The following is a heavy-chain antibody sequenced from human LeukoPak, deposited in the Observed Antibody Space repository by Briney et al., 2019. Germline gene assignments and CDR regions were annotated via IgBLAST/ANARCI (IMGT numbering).Heavy chain of an antibody. CDR1: GFTFSSYG. CDR3: ARGPYYYDRGYYFDY. CDR2: ISYDGSNK. D-gene: IGHD3-22*01. V-gene: IGHV3-30*19. J-gene: IGHJ4*02. Sequence: GGSLRLSCAASGFTFSSYGMHWVRQAPGKGLEWVAVISYDGSNKYYADSVKGRFTISRDNSKNTLYLQMNSLRAEDTAVYYCARGPYYYDRGYYFDYWGQGTLVTVSS.